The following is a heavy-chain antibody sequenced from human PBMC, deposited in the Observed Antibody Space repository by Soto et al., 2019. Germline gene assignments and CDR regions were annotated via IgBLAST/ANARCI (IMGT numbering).Heavy chain of an antibody. J-gene: IGHJ4*02. V-gene: IGHV1-46*03. Sequence: ASVKVSFKASGYTFTSYYMHWVRQAPGQGLEWMGIINPSGGSTSYAQKFQGRVTMTRDTSTSTVYMELSSLRSEDTAVYYCSRGIWGGVPAASLDYWGRGALVTVSS. CDR2: INPSGGST. D-gene: IGHD2-2*01. CDR3: SRGIWGGVPAASLDY. CDR1: GYTFTSYY.